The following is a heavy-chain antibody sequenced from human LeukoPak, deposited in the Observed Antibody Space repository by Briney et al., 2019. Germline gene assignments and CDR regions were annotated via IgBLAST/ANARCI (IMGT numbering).Heavy chain of an antibody. V-gene: IGHV4-30-2*01. J-gene: IGHJ5*02. Sequence: SETLSLTCTVSGGSISSGGYYWSWIRQPPGKGLEWIGYIYHSGSTYYNPSLKSRVTISVDTSKNQFSLKLSSVTAADTAVYYCARVPPISRGFDPWGQGTLVTVSS. CDR3: ARVPPISRGFDP. CDR2: IYHSGST. CDR1: GGSISSGGYY. D-gene: IGHD3-3*02.